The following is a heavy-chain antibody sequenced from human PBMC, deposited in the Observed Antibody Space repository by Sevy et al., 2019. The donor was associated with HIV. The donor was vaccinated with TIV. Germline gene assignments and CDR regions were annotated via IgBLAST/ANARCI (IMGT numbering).Heavy chain of an antibody. CDR2: IRSSGNNE. CDR3: VGGAQATPQSWTSHWFSFDL. J-gene: IGHJ4*02. D-gene: IGHD3-9*01. Sequence: GGSLRLSCAASGFIFSDYYMSWIRQSPGEGLEWISYIRSSGNNEFYSDSVKGRFTIFRDNAKKSLYLQMNNLRDEDTAVYYCVGGAQATPQSWTSHWFSFDLWGQGSLVTVSS. V-gene: IGHV3-11*01. CDR1: GFIFSDYY.